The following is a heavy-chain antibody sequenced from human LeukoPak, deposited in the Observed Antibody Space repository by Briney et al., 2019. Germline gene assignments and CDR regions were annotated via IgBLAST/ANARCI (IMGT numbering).Heavy chain of an antibody. Sequence: GGSLRLSCAASGFTFSSYAMSWVRQAPGKGLEWVSTISGNGGSTYYADSVKGRFTISRDNSKNTLYLQMNSLRAEDTAVYYCAKQSRSSGWYPIDYWGQGTLVTVSS. CDR3: AKQSRSSGWYPIDY. V-gene: IGHV3-23*01. J-gene: IGHJ4*02. D-gene: IGHD6-19*01. CDR2: ISGNGGST. CDR1: GFTFSSYA.